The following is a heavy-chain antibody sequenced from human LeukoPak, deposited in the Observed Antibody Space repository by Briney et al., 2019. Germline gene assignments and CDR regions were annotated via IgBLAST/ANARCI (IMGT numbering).Heavy chain of an antibody. J-gene: IGHJ4*02. D-gene: IGHD3-22*01. Sequence: PGGSLRLSCAASGFTFSSYVMSWVRQAAGKGLEWVSAISGSGGSTYYADSVNGRFTISRDNSKNTLYLHVNSLRAEDTAVYYCAKITDYYDSSGYYWVDYFHYWGQGTLVTVSS. CDR3: AKITDYYDSSGYYWVDYFHY. CDR1: GFTFSSYV. CDR2: ISGSGGST. V-gene: IGHV3-23*01.